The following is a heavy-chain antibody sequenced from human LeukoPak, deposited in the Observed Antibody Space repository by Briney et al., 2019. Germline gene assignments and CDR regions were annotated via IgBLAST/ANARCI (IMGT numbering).Heavy chain of an antibody. J-gene: IGHJ3*02. D-gene: IGHD3-22*01. V-gene: IGHV4-59*01. CDR1: GGSISRYY. CDR2: KDYSGST. Sequence: PSETLSLTCTVSGGSISRYYWSWIRQPPGKGLEWIGYKDYSGSTNYNRSLKSRVTISVDTSKNQFSLKLSSVTAADTAVYFCARGPYSYDSSGAFDIWGQGTMVTVSS. CDR3: ARGPYSYDSSGAFDI.